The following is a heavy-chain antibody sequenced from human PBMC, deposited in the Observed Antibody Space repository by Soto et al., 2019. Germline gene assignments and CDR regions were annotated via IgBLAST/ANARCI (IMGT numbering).Heavy chain of an antibody. J-gene: IGHJ4*02. CDR1: GYTFTSYA. CDR3: ARDYGGMWGY. D-gene: IGHD4-17*01. CDR2: INAGNGNT. V-gene: IGHV1-3*05. Sequence: QVQLVQSGAEEKKPGASVKVSCKASGYTFTSYAMHWVRQAPGQRLEWMGWINAGNGNTKYSQKFQGRVTITRDTSASTADMEMSSLRSEDTAVYYCARDYGGMWGYWGQGTLVTVSS.